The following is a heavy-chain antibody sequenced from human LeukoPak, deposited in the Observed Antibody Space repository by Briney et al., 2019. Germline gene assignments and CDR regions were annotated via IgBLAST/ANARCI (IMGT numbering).Heavy chain of an antibody. Sequence: SETLSLTCTVSGVSISSYYWSWIRQPAGKGLEWIGRIYTSGSTNYNPSLKRRVTISVDTSKNQFSLKLRSVTAADTAVYYCASLIGYCSSTSCYDPPYYYYYMDVWGKGTTVTVSS. V-gene: IGHV4-4*07. D-gene: IGHD2-2*01. CDR1: GVSISSYY. J-gene: IGHJ6*03. CDR2: IYTSGST. CDR3: ASLIGYCSSTSCYDPPYYYYYMDV.